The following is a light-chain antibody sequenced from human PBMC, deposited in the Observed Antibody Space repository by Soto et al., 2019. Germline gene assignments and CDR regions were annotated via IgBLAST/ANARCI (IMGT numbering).Light chain of an antibody. V-gene: IGLV1-40*01. CDR2: GNS. CDR3: QSYDNSLSVYV. J-gene: IGLJ1*01. CDR1: SSNIGAHYD. Sequence: QAVVTQPPSVSGAPGQRVTISCTGSSSNIGAHYDVHWYQQLPGTAPKLLIYGNSNRPSGVPDRLSGSKSGTSASLAITGLQAEDEADYYCQSYDNSLSVYVSGTGTKLTVL.